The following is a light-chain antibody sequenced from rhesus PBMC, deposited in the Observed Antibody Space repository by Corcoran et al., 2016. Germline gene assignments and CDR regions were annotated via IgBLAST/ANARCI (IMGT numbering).Light chain of an antibody. J-gene: IGKJ4*01. V-gene: IGKV3-42*03. CDR2: GAS. CDR3: QQYSTWPLT. Sequence: ELVMTQSPATLSLSPGERATLSCRASQYVSANLAWYQHKPGRAPSLSIFGASNRASGIPDRFSGGGSGTDFARTISSLAPEDFAVYYCQQYSTWPLTFGGGTKVEIK. CDR1: QYVSAN.